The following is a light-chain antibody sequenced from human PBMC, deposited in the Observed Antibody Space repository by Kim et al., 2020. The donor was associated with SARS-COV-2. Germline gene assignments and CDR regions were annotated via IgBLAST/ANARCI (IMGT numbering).Light chain of an antibody. V-gene: IGKV1-16*02. Sequence: GSVGDRVTITCRASQDIRNYVAWFQQKTGKVPKSLIYGASSLQSGVPSKFSGSGSGTDFTLTISSLQPEDFATYYCQQYKTYPWTFGQGTKVDSK. CDR3: QQYKTYPWT. CDR1: QDIRNY. CDR2: GAS. J-gene: IGKJ1*01.